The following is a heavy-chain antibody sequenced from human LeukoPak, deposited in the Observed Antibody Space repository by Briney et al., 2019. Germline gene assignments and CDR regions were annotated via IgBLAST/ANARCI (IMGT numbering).Heavy chain of an antibody. D-gene: IGHD2-2*02. CDR1: GYTFTSYG. V-gene: IGHV1-18*01. Sequence: ASVKVSCKASGYTFTSYGISWVRQAPGQGLEWMGWISAYNGNTNYAQKLQGRVTMTTDTSTSTAYMELRSLRSDDTAVYYCARSGVYYCSSTSCYSLNWFDPWGQGTLVTVSS. CDR2: ISAYNGNT. CDR3: ARSGVYYCSSTSCYSLNWFDP. J-gene: IGHJ5*02.